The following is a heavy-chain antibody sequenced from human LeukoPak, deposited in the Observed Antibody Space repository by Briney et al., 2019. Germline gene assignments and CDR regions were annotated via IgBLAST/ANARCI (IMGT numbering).Heavy chain of an antibody. CDR3: ARDLNTGMDV. Sequence: KAGGSLRLSCAASGFTFSSYAMSWVRQAPGKGLEWLSYISGNGRFIEYADSVKGRFTISRDNAQNLLYLQMNSLRAEDTAIYYCARDLNTGMDVWGRGTTVTVSS. V-gene: IGHV3-21*05. CDR2: ISGNGRFI. J-gene: IGHJ6*02. D-gene: IGHD2/OR15-2a*01. CDR1: GFTFSSYA.